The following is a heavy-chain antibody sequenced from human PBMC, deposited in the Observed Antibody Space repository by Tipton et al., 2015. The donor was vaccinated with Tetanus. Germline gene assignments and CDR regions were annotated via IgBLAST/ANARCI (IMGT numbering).Heavy chain of an antibody. D-gene: IGHD2-2*01. Sequence: SLRLSCAASGFPFRSYWMHWVRQSPGKGLEWVAYISSRSSTVDYADSVKGRFTVSRDNDKNSLFLQMNSLRDDDTAVYYCARDNASRKTVVVIPAAYDYWGQGTLVTVSS. CDR1: GFPFRSYW. V-gene: IGHV3-48*02. CDR2: ISSRSSTV. J-gene: IGHJ4*02. CDR3: ARDNASRKTVVVIPAAYDY.